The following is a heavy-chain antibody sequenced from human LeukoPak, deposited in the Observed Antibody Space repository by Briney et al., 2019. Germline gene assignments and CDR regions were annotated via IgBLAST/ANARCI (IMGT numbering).Heavy chain of an antibody. Sequence: GGSLRLSCAASGFTFSSYSMNRVHQAPGKGLEWVSSISSSSSYIYYADSVKGRFTISRDNAKNSLYLQMNSLRAEDTAVYYRASGGYSYGYSGYYYGMDVWGQGTTVTVSS. CDR1: GFTFSSYS. V-gene: IGHV3-21*01. D-gene: IGHD5-18*01. CDR3: ASGGYSYGYSGYYYGMDV. CDR2: ISSSSSYI. J-gene: IGHJ6*02.